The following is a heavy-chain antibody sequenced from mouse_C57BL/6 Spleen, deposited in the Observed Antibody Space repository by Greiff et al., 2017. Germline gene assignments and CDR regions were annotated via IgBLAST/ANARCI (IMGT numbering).Heavy chain of an antibody. CDR2: INYDGSST. CDR1: GFTFSDYY. D-gene: IGHD1-1*01. J-gene: IGHJ2*01. Sequence: DVKLVESEGGLVQPGSSMKLSCTASGFTFSDYYMAWVRQVPEKGLEWVANINYDGSSTYYLDSLKSRFIISRDNAKNILYLQMSSLKSEDTATYYCARVAGNCFDYWGQGTTLTVSS. V-gene: IGHV5-16*01. CDR3: ARVAGNCFDY.